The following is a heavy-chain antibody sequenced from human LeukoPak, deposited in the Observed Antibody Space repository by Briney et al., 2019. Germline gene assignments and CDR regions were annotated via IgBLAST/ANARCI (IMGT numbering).Heavy chain of an antibody. D-gene: IGHD3-9*01. CDR2: INPNSGGT. CDR1: GHTFTGYY. J-gene: IGHJ4*02. V-gene: IGHV1-2*06. CDR3: ARDILTGYPSDY. Sequence: ASVKVSCKASGHTFTGYYMHWVRQAPGQGLEWMGRINPNSGGTNYAQKFQGRVTMTRDTSISTAYMELSRLRSDDTAVYYCARDILTGYPSDYWGQGTLVTVSS.